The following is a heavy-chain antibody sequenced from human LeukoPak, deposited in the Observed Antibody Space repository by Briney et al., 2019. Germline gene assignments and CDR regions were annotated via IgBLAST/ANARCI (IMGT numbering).Heavy chain of an antibody. CDR3: ARDITESDYDSSGYYLDY. Sequence: KAGGSLRLSCAASGFTFSSYSMNWVRQAPGKGLEWVPSISSSSSYIYYADSVKGRFTISRDNAKNSLYLQMNSLRAEDTAVYYCARDITESDYDSSGYYLDYWGQGTLVTVSS. V-gene: IGHV3-21*01. CDR2: ISSSSSYI. D-gene: IGHD3-22*01. J-gene: IGHJ4*02. CDR1: GFTFSSYS.